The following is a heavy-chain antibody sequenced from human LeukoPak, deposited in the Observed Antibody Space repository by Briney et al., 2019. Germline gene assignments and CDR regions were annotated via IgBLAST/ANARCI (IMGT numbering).Heavy chain of an antibody. Sequence: SETLSLTCTVSGGSISSSSYYWGWIRQPPGKGLEWIGSIYYSGSTYYNPSLKSRVTISVDTSKNQFSLKLSSVTAADTAVYYCARECSSTSCYLNWFDPWGQGTLVTVSS. CDR2: IYYSGST. D-gene: IGHD2-2*01. CDR1: GGSISSSSYY. CDR3: ARECSSTSCYLNWFDP. V-gene: IGHV4-39*07. J-gene: IGHJ5*02.